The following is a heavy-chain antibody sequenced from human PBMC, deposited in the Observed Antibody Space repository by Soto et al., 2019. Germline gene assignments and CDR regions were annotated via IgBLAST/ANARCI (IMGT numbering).Heavy chain of an antibody. J-gene: IGHJ4*02. V-gene: IGHV3-23*01. CDR2: ISDGGDRI. CDR1: GFTFSSNS. D-gene: IGHD1-26*01. CDR3: VTLALGKFDY. Sequence: GGSLRLSCAASGFTFSSNSMSWVRQAPGEGLEWVSAISDGGDRIYYVDSVKGRFTISRDNSKNKLCLQMDSLRAEDTAVYYCVTLALGKFDYWGQGILVTVSS.